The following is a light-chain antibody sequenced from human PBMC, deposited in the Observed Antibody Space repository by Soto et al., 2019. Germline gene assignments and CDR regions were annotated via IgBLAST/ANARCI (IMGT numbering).Light chain of an antibody. CDR2: GAS. V-gene: IGKV1-39*01. CDR1: QSIRRN. J-gene: IGKJ1*01. CDR3: QQSYNTPRT. Sequence: DIQMTQSPISLSASVGDRVTITCRASQSIRRNLNWYQQKPGTTPKLLMFGASTLQSGVTSRFSGSGSGTEFTRTIGSLQPEDFATYYCQQSYNTPRTFGQGTTV.